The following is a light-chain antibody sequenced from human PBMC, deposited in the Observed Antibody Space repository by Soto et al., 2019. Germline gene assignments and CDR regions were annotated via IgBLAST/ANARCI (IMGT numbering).Light chain of an antibody. J-gene: IGLJ2*01. CDR3: QSYTSSRTLSV. CDR1: SSDIGGYNY. V-gene: IGLV2-14*01. CDR2: EIT. Sequence: QSVLTQPASVSGSPGQSITISCTGTSSDIGGYNYVSWYQQHPGKAPKLMLYEITTRPSGVSDRFSGSKSGNTASLTITGLQAEDEADYYCQSYTSSRTLSVFGGGTKLTVL.